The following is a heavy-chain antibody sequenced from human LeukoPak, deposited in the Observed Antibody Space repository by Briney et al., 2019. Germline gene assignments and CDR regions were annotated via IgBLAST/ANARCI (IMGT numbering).Heavy chain of an antibody. D-gene: IGHD1-14*01. V-gene: IGHV3-21*06. Sequence: GGSLRLSCVGSGFTFSNYWMNWVRQAPGKGLEWVASIGPTGFDRYHADSIKGRFTISRDNANNFLYLQMDSLRAEDTAVYYCATETNGRHYDYWGQGTLLTVSS. CDR3: ATETNGRHYDY. J-gene: IGHJ4*02. CDR1: GFTFSNYW. CDR2: IGPTGFDR.